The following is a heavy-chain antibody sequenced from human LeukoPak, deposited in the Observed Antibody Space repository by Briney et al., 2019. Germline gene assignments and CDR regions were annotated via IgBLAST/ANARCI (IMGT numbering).Heavy chain of an antibody. CDR2: ISSGSTYI. D-gene: IGHD1-26*01. Sequence: GGSLRLSCAASEFTFSTYSMNWVRQAPGKGLEWVSSISSGSTYIYYADSVKGRFTISRDNAKNSLYLQMNSLRDDDMALYYCARGNSGSYSQDWFDPWGQGTLVTVSS. J-gene: IGHJ5*02. CDR3: ARGNSGSYSQDWFDP. V-gene: IGHV3-21*04. CDR1: EFTFSTYS.